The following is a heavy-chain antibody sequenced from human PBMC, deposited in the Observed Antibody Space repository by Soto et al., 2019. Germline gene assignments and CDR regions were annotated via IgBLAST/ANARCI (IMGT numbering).Heavy chain of an antibody. CDR1: GFTFSSYS. CDR3: ARDAPGDCYDILTGYCYGMDV. V-gene: IGHV3-48*02. J-gene: IGHJ6*02. D-gene: IGHD3-9*01. CDR2: ISSSSSTI. Sequence: GGSLRLSCVASGFTFSSYSMNWVRQAPGKGLEWVSYISSSSSTIYYADSVKGRFTISRDNAKNSLYLQMNSLRDEDTAVYYCARDAPGDCYDILTGYCYGMDVWGQGTTVTVSS.